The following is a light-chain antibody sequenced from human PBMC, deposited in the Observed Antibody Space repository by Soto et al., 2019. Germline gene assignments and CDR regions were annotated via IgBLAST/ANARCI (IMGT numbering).Light chain of an antibody. Sequence: DIQMTQSPSSLSASVGDRVTITCRASQAISTYLAWYQQKPGQVPKLLIYGASILQSGVPSRFSGSGSGTEFTLTISSLQPEDFATYYCQKYNNAWTFGQGTKVEIK. J-gene: IGKJ1*01. CDR1: QAISTY. CDR2: GAS. CDR3: QKYNNAWT. V-gene: IGKV1-27*01.